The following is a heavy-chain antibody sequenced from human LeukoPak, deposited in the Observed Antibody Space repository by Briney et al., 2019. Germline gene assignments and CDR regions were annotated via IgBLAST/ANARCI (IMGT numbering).Heavy chain of an antibody. CDR3: ARAEEVPAATTESHY. J-gene: IGHJ4*02. CDR2: VYYSGST. CDR1: AGSISGSF. V-gene: IGHV4-59*08. Sequence: SETLSLTCTVSAGSISGSFWSWIRQPPGKGLEWIGYVYYSGSTTYSPSLKSRVTISVDRSRNQFFLKMNSVTAADTAVYYCARAEEVPAATTESHYWGQGTLVTVSS. D-gene: IGHD2-2*01.